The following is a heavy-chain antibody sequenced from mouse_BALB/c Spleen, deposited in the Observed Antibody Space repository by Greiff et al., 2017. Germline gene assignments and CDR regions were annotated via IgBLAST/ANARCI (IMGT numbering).Heavy chain of an antibody. J-gene: IGHJ4*01. D-gene: IGHD2-3*01. Sequence: DVHLVESGGGLVQPGGSMKLSCVASGFTFSNYWMNWVRQSPEKGLEWVAEIRLKSNNYATHYAESVKGRFTISRDDSKSSVYLQMNNLRAEDTGIYYCTRSYDGYYYYAMDYWGQGTSVTVSS. CDR3: TRSYDGYYYYAMDY. CDR2: IRLKSNNYAT. V-gene: IGHV6-6*02. CDR1: GFTFSNYW.